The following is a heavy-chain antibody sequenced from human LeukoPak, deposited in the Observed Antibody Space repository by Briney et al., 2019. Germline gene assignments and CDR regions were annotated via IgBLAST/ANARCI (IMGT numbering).Heavy chain of an antibody. V-gene: IGHV3-48*02. Sequence: GGSLRLSCAASGFTFSSYSMNWVRQAPGKGLEWVSYISSSSGTIYYADSVKGRFTISRDNAKDSLFLQMNSLRDEDTAVYYCARDYDSSGYQSDYFDYWGQGTLVTVPS. D-gene: IGHD3-22*01. CDR1: GFTFSSYS. CDR2: ISSSSGTI. CDR3: ARDYDSSGYQSDYFDY. J-gene: IGHJ4*02.